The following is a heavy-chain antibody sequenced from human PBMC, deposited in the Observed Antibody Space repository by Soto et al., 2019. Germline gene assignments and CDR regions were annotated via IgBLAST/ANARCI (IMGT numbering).Heavy chain of an antibody. CDR3: AHRRHPYYDSSGFGAFDV. J-gene: IGHJ3*01. CDR1: GFSLSTTGAG. CDR2: IYWDDDK. D-gene: IGHD3-22*01. V-gene: IGHV2-5*02. Sequence: QITLKESGPTLAKPTQTLTLTCIFSGFSLSTTGAGVGWIRQPPGKALEWLGIIYWDDDKRYSPSVKSRLTITKDTSKNQVVLTMTNMDPVDTATYYCAHRRHPYYDSSGFGAFDVWGQGTMVTVAS.